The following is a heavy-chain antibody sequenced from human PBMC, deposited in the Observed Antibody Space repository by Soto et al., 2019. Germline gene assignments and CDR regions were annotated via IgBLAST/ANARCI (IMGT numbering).Heavy chain of an antibody. CDR3: AKVSVNYDFWSGHGDFDY. CDR1: GFTFSSYA. Sequence: GGSLRLSCAASGFTFSSYAMSWVRQAPGKGLEWVSAISGSGGSTYYADSVKGRFTISRDNSKNTLYLQMNSLRAEDTAVYYCAKVSVNYDFWSGHGDFDYWGQGTLVTVFS. D-gene: IGHD3-3*01. J-gene: IGHJ4*02. V-gene: IGHV3-23*01. CDR2: ISGSGGST.